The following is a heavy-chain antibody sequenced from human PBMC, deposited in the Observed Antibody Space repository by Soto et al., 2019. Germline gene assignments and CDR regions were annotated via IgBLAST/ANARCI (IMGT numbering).Heavy chain of an antibody. CDR1: GFTFSSYA. CDR3: ARDAVRFVEWLLLYGYYYGMDV. J-gene: IGHJ6*04. D-gene: IGHD3-3*01. Sequence: PGGSLRLSCAASGFTFSSYAMHWVRQAPGKGLEWVAVISYDGSNKYYADSVKGRFTISRDNSKNTLYLQMNSLRAEDTAVYYCARDAVRFVEWLLLYGYYYGMDVWGEGTTVTVSS. V-gene: IGHV3-30-3*01. CDR2: ISYDGSNK.